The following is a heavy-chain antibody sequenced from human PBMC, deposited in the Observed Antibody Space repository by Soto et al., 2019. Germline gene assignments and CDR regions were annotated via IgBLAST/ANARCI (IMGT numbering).Heavy chain of an antibody. CDR3: AKSFPYCSSTSCSDFDY. CDR1: GFTFSSYG. D-gene: IGHD2-2*01. J-gene: IGHJ4*02. V-gene: IGHV3-30*18. Sequence: GGSLRLSCAASGFTFSSYGMHWVRQAPGKGLEWVAVISYDGSNKYYADSVKGRFTISRDNSKNTLYLQMNSLRAEETAVYYCAKSFPYCSSTSCSDFDYWGQGTLVTVSS. CDR2: ISYDGSNK.